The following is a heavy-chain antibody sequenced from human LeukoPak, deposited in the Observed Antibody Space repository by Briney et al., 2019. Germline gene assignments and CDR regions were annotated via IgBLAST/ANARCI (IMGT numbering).Heavy chain of an antibody. CDR2: ISGSGGST. Sequence: GGSLRLSCAASGFTFSSYAMSWVRQSPGKGLEWVSAISGSGGSTYYADSVKGRFTISRDNAKNTLYLQMNSLRAEDTAVYYCARDFTVLDYWGQGTLVTVSS. CDR1: GFTFSSYA. D-gene: IGHD4-17*01. J-gene: IGHJ4*02. CDR3: ARDFTVLDY. V-gene: IGHV3-23*01.